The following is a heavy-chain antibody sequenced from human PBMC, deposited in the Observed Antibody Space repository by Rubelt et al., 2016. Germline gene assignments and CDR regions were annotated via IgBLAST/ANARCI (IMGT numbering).Heavy chain of an antibody. CDR3: ARERQQREYNWFGP. CDR2: INHSGST. CDR1: GGSFSGYY. V-gene: IGHV4-34*01. J-gene: IGHJ5*02. D-gene: IGHD6-13*01. Sequence: QVQLQQWGAGLLKPSETLSLTCAVYGGSFSGYYWSWIRQPPGKGLEWIGEINHSGSTNYNPSLKSRVTISVDTSKNQFYLKLSAVTAADTAVYDCARERQQREYNWFGPWGQGTLGTVSS.